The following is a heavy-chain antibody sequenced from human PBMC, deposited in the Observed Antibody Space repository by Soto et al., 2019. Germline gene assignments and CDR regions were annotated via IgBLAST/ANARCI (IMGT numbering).Heavy chain of an antibody. Sequence: QVQLQESGPGLVKPSGTLSLTCAVSVGSISSSTWWSWVRQPPREGLEWFGEIYHSGSINYTPSLKSRITLSVAKSKSQSALKVSSVAAADTAVYYCARNKVHTLAYSYYCMDAWGKGTTGTVSS. CDR3: ARNKVHTLAYSYYCMDA. CDR2: IYHSGSI. CDR1: VGSISSSTW. V-gene: IGHV4-4*02. D-gene: IGHD1-1*01. J-gene: IGHJ6*04.